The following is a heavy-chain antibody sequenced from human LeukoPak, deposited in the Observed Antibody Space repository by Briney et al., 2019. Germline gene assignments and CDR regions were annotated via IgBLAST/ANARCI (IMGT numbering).Heavy chain of an antibody. Sequence: PSETLSLTCTVSGYSISSGYFWGWIRQPPGKGLEWIGSIYYSGSTYYNPSLKSRVTISVDTSKNQFSLKLSSVTAADTAVYYCAREGSSYDSSTNDAFDIWGQGTMVTVSS. CDR1: GYSISSGYF. D-gene: IGHD3-22*01. CDR3: AREGSSYDSSTNDAFDI. V-gene: IGHV4-38-2*02. J-gene: IGHJ3*02. CDR2: IYYSGST.